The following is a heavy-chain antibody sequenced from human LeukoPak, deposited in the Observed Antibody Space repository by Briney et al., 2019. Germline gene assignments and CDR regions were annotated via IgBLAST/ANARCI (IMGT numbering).Heavy chain of an antibody. V-gene: IGHV1-69*04. CDR3: ARPGGPDTAVNYYYYGMDV. J-gene: IGHJ6*02. D-gene: IGHD5-18*01. Sequence: SVKVSCKASGGTFSSYAISWVRQAPGQGLEWMGRIIPILGIANYAQKFQGRVTITADKSTSTAYMELSSLRSEDTAVYYCARPGGPDTAVNYYYYGMDVWGQGTTVTVSS. CDR1: GGTFSSYA. CDR2: IIPILGIA.